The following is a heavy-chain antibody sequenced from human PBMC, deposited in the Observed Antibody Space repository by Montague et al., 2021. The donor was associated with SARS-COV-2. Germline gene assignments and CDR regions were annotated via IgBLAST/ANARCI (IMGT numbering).Heavy chain of an antibody. V-gene: IGHV4-59*08. CDR3: ARGWAFDS. J-gene: IGHJ3*01. Sequence: SETLSLTCTVSGWSTSGHYWNCIRQSSGQQPESIAYVYYNGDTKYNPSLQSRVTISIDTEENQFSLRLNSVTAADTAVYFCARGWAFDSWAQGRLDTVTS. CDR1: GWSTSGHY. CDR2: VYYNGDT. D-gene: IGHD6-19*01.